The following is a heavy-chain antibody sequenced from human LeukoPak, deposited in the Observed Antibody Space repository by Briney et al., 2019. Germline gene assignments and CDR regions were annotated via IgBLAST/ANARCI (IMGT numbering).Heavy chain of an antibody. D-gene: IGHD6-13*01. CDR3: ARDTGAAAVAAEYFQH. V-gene: IGHV3-48*04. Sequence: GGSLRLSCAASGFTFSSYSMNWVRQAPGKGLEWVSYISSSSSTIYYADSVKGRFTISRDNAKNSLYLQMNSLRAEDTAVYYCARDTGAAAVAAEYFQHWGQGTLVTVSS. J-gene: IGHJ1*01. CDR1: GFTFSSYS. CDR2: ISSSSSTI.